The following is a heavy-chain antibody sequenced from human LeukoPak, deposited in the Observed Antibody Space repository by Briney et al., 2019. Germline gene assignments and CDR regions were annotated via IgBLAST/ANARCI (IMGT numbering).Heavy chain of an antibody. CDR2: IYYSGST. CDR1: GGSISSYY. J-gene: IGHJ6*02. D-gene: IGHD3-3*01. CDR3: ARGGTIALYYYYYGMDV. V-gene: IGHV4-59*01. Sequence: SETLSLTCTVSGGSISSYYWSWIRQPPGKGLEWIGYIYYSGSTNYNPSLKSRVIISVDTSKNQFSLKLSSVTAADTAVYYCARGGTIALYYYYYGMDVWGQGTTVTVSS.